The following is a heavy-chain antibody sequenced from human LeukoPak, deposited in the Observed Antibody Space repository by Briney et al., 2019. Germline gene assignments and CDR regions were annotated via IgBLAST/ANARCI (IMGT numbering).Heavy chain of an antibody. D-gene: IGHD2-21*01. Sequence: PSETLSLTCTVSGGSISSYYWSWIRQPAGKGLEWIGRIYTSGSTNYNPSLKSRVTMSVDTSKNQFSLKLSSVTAADTAVYYCARDKAYCGGDCYWSPPDVRYYYYYYMDVWGKGTTVTVSS. CDR1: GGSISSYY. CDR2: IYTSGST. CDR3: ARDKAYCGGDCYWSPPDVRYYYYYYMDV. V-gene: IGHV4-4*07. J-gene: IGHJ6*03.